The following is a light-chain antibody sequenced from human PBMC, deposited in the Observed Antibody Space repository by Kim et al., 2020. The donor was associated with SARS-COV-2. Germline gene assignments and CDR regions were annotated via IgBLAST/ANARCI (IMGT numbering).Light chain of an antibody. CDR3: QQYSSSPYT. CDR2: GAS. Sequence: EIVLTQSPGTMSLSPGERATLSCRASQSVSSSYLAWYQQKPGQAPRLLIYGASSRATGIPDRFSGSGSGTDFTLTISRLEPEYFAVYYCQQYSSSPYTFGQGTKLEI. CDR1: QSVSSSY. J-gene: IGKJ2*01. V-gene: IGKV3-20*01.